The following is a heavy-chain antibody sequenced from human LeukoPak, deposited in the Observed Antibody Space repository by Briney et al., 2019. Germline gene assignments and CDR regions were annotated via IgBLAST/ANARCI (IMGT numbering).Heavy chain of an antibody. Sequence: GGSLRLSCAASGFTFSRYWMSWVRQAPGKGLEWVANIKPDGSEKYCVDSVKGRFTISRDNAKKSLYLQMNSLRAEDTAVYYCARDSSGSDPEHWARWGQGTLVIVSS. CDR1: GFTFSRYW. V-gene: IGHV3-7*05. D-gene: IGHD6-19*01. CDR3: ARDSSGSDPEHWAR. J-gene: IGHJ4*02. CDR2: IKPDGSEK.